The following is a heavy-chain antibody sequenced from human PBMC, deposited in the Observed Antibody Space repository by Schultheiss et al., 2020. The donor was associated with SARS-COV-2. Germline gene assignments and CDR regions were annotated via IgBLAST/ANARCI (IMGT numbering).Heavy chain of an antibody. CDR1: GFTFDDYA. CDR3: ARKSPDYDFWSWEYYYYGMDV. V-gene: IGHV3-21*01. Sequence: GGSLRLSCAASGFTFDDYAMHWVRQAPGKGLEWVSSISSSSSYIYYADSVKGRFTISRDNAKNSLYLQMNSLRAEDTAVYYCARKSPDYDFWSWEYYYYGMDVWGQGTTVTVSS. CDR2: ISSSSSYI. J-gene: IGHJ6*02. D-gene: IGHD3-3*01.